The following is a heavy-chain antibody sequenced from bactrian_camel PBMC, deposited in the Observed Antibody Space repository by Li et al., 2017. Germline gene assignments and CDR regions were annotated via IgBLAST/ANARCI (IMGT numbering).Heavy chain of an antibody. Sequence: QLVESGGGLVQPGGSLRLSWAASGFTFSSYYMSWVRQAPGKGLEWVSVIYTGGGSTYYADSVKGRFTISKDNAKNTLYLQMNSLKPEDMAVYYCMARDAVVAGEFWGQGTQVTVS. D-gene: IGHD6*01. CDR2: IYTGGGST. V-gene: IGHV3S28*01. J-gene: IGHJ4*01. CDR3: MARDAVVAGEF. CDR1: GFTFSSYY.